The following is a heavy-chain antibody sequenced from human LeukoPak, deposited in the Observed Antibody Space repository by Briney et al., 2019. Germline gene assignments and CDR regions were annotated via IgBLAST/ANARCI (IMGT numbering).Heavy chain of an antibody. D-gene: IGHD3-22*01. Sequence: SETLSLTCTVSGDSISSSGYYWGWIRQSPGKGLEWIGSIYYSGKTYYNPSLKSRVTISVDRSKNQFSLKLSSVTAADTAVYYCAREGYYDTSASGAFDIWGQGTMVTVSS. CDR1: GDSISSSGYY. CDR3: AREGYYDTSASGAFDI. CDR2: IYYSGKT. V-gene: IGHV4-39*07. J-gene: IGHJ3*02.